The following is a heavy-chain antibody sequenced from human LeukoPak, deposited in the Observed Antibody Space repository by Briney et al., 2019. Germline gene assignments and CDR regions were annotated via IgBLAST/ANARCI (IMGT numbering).Heavy chain of an antibody. Sequence: GGSLRLSCAASGFTFSSCAMSWVRPAPGKGLEWVSGISGSGGSTNYADSVKGRFTISRDNSKNTLYLQMNSLRAEDTAVYYCAKFGYSDWLSHFDYWGRGTRVTVSS. D-gene: IGHD3-9*01. CDR3: AKFGYSDWLSHFDY. V-gene: IGHV3-23*01. J-gene: IGHJ4*02. CDR2: ISGSGGST. CDR1: GFTFSSCA.